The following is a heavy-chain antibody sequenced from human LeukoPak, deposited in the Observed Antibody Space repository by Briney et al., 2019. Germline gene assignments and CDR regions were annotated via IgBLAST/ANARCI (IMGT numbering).Heavy chain of an antibody. Sequence: GGSLTLSCEASGFTFSSYGIHWVRQSPAKGLEWVAVIGSDGRNKFYADSVAGRFSVSRDNFKNALFLQMNSLRAEDTGVYFCARDDLVLDENGFDMWGRGTMATVSS. V-gene: IGHV3-33*01. CDR2: IGSDGRNK. CDR1: GFTFSSYG. CDR3: ARDDLVLDENGFDM. D-gene: IGHD2-21*01. J-gene: IGHJ3*02.